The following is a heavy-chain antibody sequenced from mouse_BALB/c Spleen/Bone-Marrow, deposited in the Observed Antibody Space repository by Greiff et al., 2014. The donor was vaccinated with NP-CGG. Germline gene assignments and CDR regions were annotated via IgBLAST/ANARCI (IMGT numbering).Heavy chain of an antibody. V-gene: IGHV5-17*02. CDR1: GFTFSSFG. CDR3: TRGGNWDDFDY. J-gene: IGHJ2*01. CDR2: ISSGSSII. Sequence: EVMLVESGGGLVQPGGPRKLSCAASGFTFSSFGMHWVRQAPEKGLEWVAYISSGSSIIYYADTVKGRLTISRDDPKNTLFLQMTSLRSEDTAMYYCTRGGNWDDFDYWGQGTTLTVSS. D-gene: IGHD4-1*01.